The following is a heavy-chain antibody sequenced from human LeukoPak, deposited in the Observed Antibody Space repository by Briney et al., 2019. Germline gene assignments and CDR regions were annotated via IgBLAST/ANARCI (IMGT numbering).Heavy chain of an antibody. CDR2: NHRDSRT. V-gene: IGHV3-66*01. CDR3: ASRGT. D-gene: IGHD3-10*01. CDR1: GFTVTSDY. J-gene: IGHJ5*02. Sequence: GGSLRPSCVVSGFTVTSDYMSWVRQAPGQELDWVSINHRDSRTFYADSVKGRFTISRDNSKNTLYLQLSSLRVEDTAVYYCASRGTWGQGTLVTVSS.